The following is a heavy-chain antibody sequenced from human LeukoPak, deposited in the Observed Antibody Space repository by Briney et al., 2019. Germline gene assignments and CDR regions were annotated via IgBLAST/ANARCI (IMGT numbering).Heavy chain of an antibody. CDR1: GYRFTSYW. CDR3: ARIGGYDYSDY. CDR2: IEPSDSYT. V-gene: IGHV5-10-1*01. Sequence: GGSLRISCKGSGYRFTSYWISWARQMPGQGLDWMGRIEPSDSYTNYSPSFQGHVTISADKSISTAYLQWSSLKASDTAMYYCARIGGYDYSDYWGQGTLVTVSS. J-gene: IGHJ4*02. D-gene: IGHD5-12*01.